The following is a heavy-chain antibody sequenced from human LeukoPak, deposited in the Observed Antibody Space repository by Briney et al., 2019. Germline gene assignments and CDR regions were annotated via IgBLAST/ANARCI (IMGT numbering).Heavy chain of an antibody. CDR2: ISSSSSYI. Sequence: GGSLRLSCAASGFTSSTYTMHWVRQAPGKGLEWVSSISSSSSYIYYADSVKGRFTISRDNAKNSLYLLMNSLRAEDTALYYCARDGRGRDYCSNGSCYWYFDLWGRGTLVTVSS. D-gene: IGHD2-15*01. J-gene: IGHJ2*01. CDR3: ARDGRGRDYCSNGSCYWYFDL. CDR1: GFTSSTYT. V-gene: IGHV3-21*01.